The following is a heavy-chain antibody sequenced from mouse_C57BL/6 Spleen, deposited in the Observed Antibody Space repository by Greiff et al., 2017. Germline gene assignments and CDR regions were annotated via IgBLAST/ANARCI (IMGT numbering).Heavy chain of an antibody. V-gene: IGHV1-52*01. Sequence: QVHVKQSGAELVRPGSSVKLSCKASGYTFTSYWMHWVKQRPIQGLEWIGNIDPSDSETHYNQKFKDKATLTVDKSSSTAYMQLSSLTSEDSAVYYCARGNWDEAMDYWGQGTSVTVSS. J-gene: IGHJ4*01. D-gene: IGHD4-1*01. CDR1: GYTFTSYW. CDR2: IDPSDSET. CDR3: ARGNWDEAMDY.